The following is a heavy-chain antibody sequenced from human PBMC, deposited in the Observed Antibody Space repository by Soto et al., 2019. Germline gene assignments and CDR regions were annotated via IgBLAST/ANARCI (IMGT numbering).Heavy chain of an antibody. CDR2: ISGSGGST. CDR1: GFTFSSYA. CDR3: ARGVTVFGLVSRFWLDP. D-gene: IGHD3-3*01. J-gene: IGHJ5*02. V-gene: IGHV3-23*01. Sequence: GGSLRLSCAASGFTFSSYATSWVRQAPGKGLEWVSAISGSGGSTYYADSVKGRFTISRDNSKNQFSLKLTSVTAADTAVYFCARGVTVFGLVSRFWLDPWGQGTLVTVSS.